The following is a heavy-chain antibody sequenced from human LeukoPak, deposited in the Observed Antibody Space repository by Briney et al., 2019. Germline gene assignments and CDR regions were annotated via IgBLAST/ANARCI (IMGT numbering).Heavy chain of an antibody. J-gene: IGHJ4*02. V-gene: IGHV3-30*02. CDR2: IRYDGSDQ. CDR3: ARRAGGYSHPYDY. D-gene: IGHD4-23*01. Sequence: GGSLRLSCAASGFSFRSYGMHWVRQAPGKGLEWVAFIRYDGSDQYYADSVKGRFTISRDNSKNTLSLQMNSLRAEDTAVYYCARRAGGYSHPYDYWGQGILVTASS. CDR1: GFSFRSYG.